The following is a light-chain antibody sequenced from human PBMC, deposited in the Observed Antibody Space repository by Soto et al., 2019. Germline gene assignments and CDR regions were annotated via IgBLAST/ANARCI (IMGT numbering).Light chain of an antibody. V-gene: IGKV1-5*01. CDR3: QHYNSYSH. J-gene: IGKJ5*01. CDR1: QSISGW. Sequence: DIQMTQSPSTLSASVGDRVTITCRASQSISGWLAWYQQKPGKAPKLLIYDASSLQGGVPSRFSGTGSGTEFTLTISSLQPDDFATYYCQHYNSYSHFGQGTRLEI. CDR2: DAS.